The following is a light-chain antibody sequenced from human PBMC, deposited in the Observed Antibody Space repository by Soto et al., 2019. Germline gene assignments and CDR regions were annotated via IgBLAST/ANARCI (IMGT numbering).Light chain of an antibody. J-gene: IGLJ7*01. V-gene: IGLV2-14*03. Sequence: QSVLTQPASVSGSPGQSITISCTGTRSDIGAYNFVSWYQQHPGEVPKLILYDVNVRPSGVSNRFSGSKSGNTASLTISGLQAEDEADYYCTSWTSSTTMIFGGGTQPTVL. CDR1: RSDIGAYNF. CDR2: DVN. CDR3: TSWTSSTTMI.